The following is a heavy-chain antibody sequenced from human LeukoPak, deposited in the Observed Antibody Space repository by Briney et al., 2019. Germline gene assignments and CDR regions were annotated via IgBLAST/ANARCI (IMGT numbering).Heavy chain of an antibody. Sequence: ASVKVSCKASGYTFTGYYIHWVRQAPGQGLEWMGWISAYNGNTNYAQKLQGRVTMTTDTSTSTAYMELRSLRSDDTAVYYCARAGPGGWPDSGKFNYFDYWGQGTLVTVSS. V-gene: IGHV1-18*04. CDR2: ISAYNGNT. D-gene: IGHD1-26*01. CDR1: GYTFTGYY. CDR3: ARAGPGGWPDSGKFNYFDY. J-gene: IGHJ4*02.